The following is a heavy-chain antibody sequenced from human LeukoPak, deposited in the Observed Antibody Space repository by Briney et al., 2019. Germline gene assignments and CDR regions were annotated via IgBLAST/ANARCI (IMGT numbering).Heavy chain of an antibody. D-gene: IGHD6-13*01. CDR3: ARSLYSSSWDLFDY. V-gene: IGHV4-38-2*02. Sequence: PSETLSLTCTVSGYSISSGYYWGWIRQPPGKGLEWIGSIYHSGITYYNPSLKSRVTISVDTSKNQFSLKLSSVTAADTAVYYCARSLYSSSWDLFDYWGQGTLVTVSS. CDR2: IYHSGIT. CDR1: GYSISSGYY. J-gene: IGHJ4*02.